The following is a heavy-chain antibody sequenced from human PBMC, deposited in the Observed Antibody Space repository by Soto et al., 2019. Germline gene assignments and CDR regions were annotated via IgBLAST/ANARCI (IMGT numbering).Heavy chain of an antibody. CDR1: RGAISSNA. D-gene: IGHD3-3*01. Sequence: KLTCKASRGAISSNARSWAQQATRQGLEWMGGIIPIFGTANYAQKYQGRVTMTRDNSITTAYMELSSLRSEDTAVYFCVRAPWDYDSADCFDYWGQGTLVTVPS. CDR3: VRAPWDYDSADCFDY. CDR2: IIPIFGTA. V-gene: IGHV1-69*05. J-gene: IGHJ4*02.